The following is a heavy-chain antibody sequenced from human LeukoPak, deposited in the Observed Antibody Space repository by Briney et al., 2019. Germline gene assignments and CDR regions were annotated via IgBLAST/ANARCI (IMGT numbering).Heavy chain of an antibody. CDR1: GGSFSGYY. CDR2: INHSGST. CDR3: ARGVMVAALFRNWFDP. Sequence: SETLSLTCAVYGGSFSGYYWSWIRQPPGKGLEWIGEINHSGSTNYNPSLKSRVTISVDTSKNQFSLKLSSVTAADTAVYYCARGVMVAALFRNWFDPWGQGTLVTVSS. J-gene: IGHJ5*02. D-gene: IGHD2-15*01. V-gene: IGHV4-34*01.